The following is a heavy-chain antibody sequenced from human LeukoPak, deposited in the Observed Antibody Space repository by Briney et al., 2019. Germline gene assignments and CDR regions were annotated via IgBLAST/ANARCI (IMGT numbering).Heavy chain of an antibody. V-gene: IGHV4-59*01. Sequence: ETLSLTCTVSGGSISSYYWSWIRQPPGKGLEWIGYIYYSGSTNYNPSLKSRVTISVDTSDNQFSLKLSSVTAADTAVYYCVRGVTYYYDRSAYYPYAEYFQHWGQGCLASVSS. CDR3: VRGVTYYYDRSAYYPYAEYFQH. D-gene: IGHD3-22*01. J-gene: IGHJ1*01. CDR2: IYYSGST. CDR1: GGSISSYY.